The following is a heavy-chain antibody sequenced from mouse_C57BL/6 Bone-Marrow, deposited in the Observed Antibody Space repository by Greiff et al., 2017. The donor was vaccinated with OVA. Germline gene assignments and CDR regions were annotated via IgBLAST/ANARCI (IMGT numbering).Heavy chain of an antibody. CDR2: IDPENGDT. CDR3: ATATVYCFDY. D-gene: IGHD1-1*01. V-gene: IGHV14-4*01. J-gene: IGHJ2*01. Sequence: VQLQQSGAELVRPGASVKLSCTASGFNIKDDYMHWVKQRPEQGLEWIGWIDPENGDTAYASKFQGQATITADTSSNTAYLQRSSLTSEDTAVYYCATATVYCFDYWGQGTTLTVSA. CDR1: GFNIKDDY.